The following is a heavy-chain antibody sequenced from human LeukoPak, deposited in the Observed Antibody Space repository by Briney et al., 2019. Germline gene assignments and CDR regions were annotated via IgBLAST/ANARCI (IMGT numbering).Heavy chain of an antibody. J-gene: IGHJ4*02. Sequence: GKSLRLSCEASGFTFSSYAMHWVRQVPGKGLEWVAVISYDGSNKYYADSVKGRFTISRDNSKNTLYLQMSSLRAEDTAVYYCVKDLLARETGYLFDYWGQGTLVTVSS. CDR3: VKDLLARETGYLFDY. CDR1: GFTFSSYA. V-gene: IGHV3-30*14. CDR2: ISYDGSNK. D-gene: IGHD3-9*01.